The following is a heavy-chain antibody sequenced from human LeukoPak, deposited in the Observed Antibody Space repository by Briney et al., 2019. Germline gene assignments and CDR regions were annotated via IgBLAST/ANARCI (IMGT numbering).Heavy chain of an antibody. V-gene: IGHV4-59*02. CDR2: LSHSGIS. D-gene: IGHD2-2*01. CDR1: GGSVSSYY. J-gene: IGHJ3*02. CDR3: ARARYANAWYAFDI. Sequence: SETLSLTCTVSGGSVSSYYWSWIRRPPGRGLEWIAYLSHSGISDSNPSLTSRVTTLVDTSKNQFSLKLTSVTAADTAVYYCARARYANAWYAFDIWGHGTMVTVSS.